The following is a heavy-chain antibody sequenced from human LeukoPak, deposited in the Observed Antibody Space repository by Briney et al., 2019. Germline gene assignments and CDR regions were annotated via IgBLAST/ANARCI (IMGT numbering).Heavy chain of an antibody. D-gene: IGHD2-15*01. J-gene: IGHJ4*02. V-gene: IGHV4-30-4*08. CDR2: IYYSGST. CDR3: ARKVVADTAFDF. Sequence: SQTLSLTCSVSGGSISSGAYYWSWIRQHPGKGLEWIGYIYYSGSTYYNPSLKSRVTISIDTSKKQFLLDLSSVAAADTAVYYCARKVVADTAFDFWGQGTLVTVSS. CDR1: GGSISSGAYY.